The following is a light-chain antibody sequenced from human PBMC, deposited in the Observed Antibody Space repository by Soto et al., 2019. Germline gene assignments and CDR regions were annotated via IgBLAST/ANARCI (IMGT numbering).Light chain of an antibody. V-gene: IGKV3-20*01. CDR2: DVS. J-gene: IGKJ4*01. CDR1: QSVTTRY. Sequence: IVLTQSPGTLSLSPGERATLYCRASQSVTTRYLAWFQHKLGQAPRLVMYDVSTRASGIPDRFSGSGSGTDFTLTISRLEPEDFAVYYCQQYCDSPTFCGGTKVEIK. CDR3: QQYCDSPT.